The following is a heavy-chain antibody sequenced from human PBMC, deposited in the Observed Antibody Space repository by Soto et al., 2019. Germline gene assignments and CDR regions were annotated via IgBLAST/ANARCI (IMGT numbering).Heavy chain of an antibody. V-gene: IGHV3-33*01. CDR3: AREKDIVLVPAAIYGMAV. J-gene: IGHJ6*02. Sequence: PGGSLRLSCAASGFTFSSYGMHWVRQAPGKGLEWVAVIWYDGSNKYYADSVKGRFTISRDNSKNTLYLQMNSLRAEDTAVYYCAREKDIVLVPAAIYGMAVWGQGPTVAVSS. D-gene: IGHD2-2*01. CDR2: IWYDGSNK. CDR1: GFTFSSYG.